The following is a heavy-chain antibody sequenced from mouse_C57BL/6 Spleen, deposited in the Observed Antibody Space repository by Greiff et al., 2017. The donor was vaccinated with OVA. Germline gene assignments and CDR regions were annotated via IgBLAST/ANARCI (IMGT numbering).Heavy chain of an antibody. J-gene: IGHJ4*01. V-gene: IGHV5-17*01. CDR1: GFTFSDYG. D-gene: IGHD1-1*01. CDR2: ISSGSSTI. Sequence: EVQLVESGGGLVKPGGSLKLSCAASGFTFSDYGMHWVRQAPEKGLEWVAYISSGSSTIYYADTVKGRFTISRDNAKNTLFLQMTSLRSEDTAMYYCARSLNYGNAMDYWGQGTSVTVSS. CDR3: ARSLNYGNAMDY.